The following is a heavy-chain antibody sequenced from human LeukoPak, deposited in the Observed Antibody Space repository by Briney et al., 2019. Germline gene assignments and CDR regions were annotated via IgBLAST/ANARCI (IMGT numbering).Heavy chain of an antibody. CDR3: ARGVEYSNSPGNY. D-gene: IGHD6-6*01. V-gene: IGHV1-2*02. CDR2: IDPNSGGT. Sequence: GASVKVSCKASGYTFTGYYMHWVRQAPGQGLEWMGWIDPNSGGTNDAQKFQGRVTMTRDTSISTAYMELSRLRSDDTAVYYCARGVEYSNSPGNYWGQGTLVTASS. J-gene: IGHJ4*02. CDR1: GYTFTGYY.